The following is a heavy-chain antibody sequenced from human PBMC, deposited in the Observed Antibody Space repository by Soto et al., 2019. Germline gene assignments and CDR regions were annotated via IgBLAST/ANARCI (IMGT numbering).Heavy chain of an antibody. J-gene: IGHJ4*02. CDR1: GGPVSSTNW. CDR2: IYHTGYT. CDR3: SRGNFGRQPLLVY. D-gene: IGHD3-3*01. Sequence: QVQLQESGPGLVKPSATLSLTCAVSGGPVSSTNWWPWVRQCPGKGLEWIGEIYHTGYTNYNPSLKNRVNISVDKSRNEISLKLSSVTAADTAVYYCSRGNFGRQPLLVYWGQGILVTVSS. V-gene: IGHV4-4*02.